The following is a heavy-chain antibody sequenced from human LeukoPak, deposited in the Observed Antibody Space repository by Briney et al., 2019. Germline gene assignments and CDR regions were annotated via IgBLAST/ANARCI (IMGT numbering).Heavy chain of an antibody. CDR2: INWNGGST. Sequence: RPGGSLRLSCAASGFTFDDYGMSWVRQAPGKGLEWVSGINWNGGSTGYADSVKGRFTISRDNAKNSLYLQMNSLRAEDTALYYCARKKQLNYYYYYMDVWGKGTTVTVSS. CDR1: GFTFDDYG. J-gene: IGHJ6*03. CDR3: ARKKQLNYYYYYMDV. V-gene: IGHV3-20*04. D-gene: IGHD1-1*01.